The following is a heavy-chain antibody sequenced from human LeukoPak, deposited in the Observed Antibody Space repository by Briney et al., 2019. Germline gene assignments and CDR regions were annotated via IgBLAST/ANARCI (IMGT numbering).Heavy chain of an antibody. D-gene: IGHD3-3*01. CDR3: ARQYYDFWSGYPRQTYYFDY. Sequence: GESLKISCKGLGYSFSSYSICWVRQMPGKGLEWRGIIYPDVSDTRYSPSFQGQVTISADRSFSTAYLRWSSLKASDTAMYYCARQYYDFWSGYPRQTYYFDYWGQGTLVTVSS. CDR1: GYSFSSYS. V-gene: IGHV5-51*01. J-gene: IGHJ4*02. CDR2: IYPDVSDT.